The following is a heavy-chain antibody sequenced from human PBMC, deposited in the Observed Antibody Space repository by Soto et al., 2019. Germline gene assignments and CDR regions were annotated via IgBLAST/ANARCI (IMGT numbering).Heavy chain of an antibody. D-gene: IGHD3-10*01. CDR3: VREFAPGSPNYDY. CDR1: GFTFSSYA. Sequence: GSLRLSCAASGFTFSSYAMGWVRQAPGKGLEWVSTLTRSGTTPYAESVRGRFTVSRDNSKNTLYLQMDDLRAEDTAVYYCVREFAPGSPNYDYWGLGTLVTVSS. J-gene: IGHJ4*02. CDR2: LTRSGTT. V-gene: IGHV3-23*01.